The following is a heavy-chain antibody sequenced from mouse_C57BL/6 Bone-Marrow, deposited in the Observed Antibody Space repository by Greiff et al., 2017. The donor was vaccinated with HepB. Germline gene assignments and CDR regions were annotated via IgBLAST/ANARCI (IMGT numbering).Heavy chain of an antibody. J-gene: IGHJ1*03. V-gene: IGHV1-55*01. CDR2: IYPGSGST. Sequence: QVQLKQPGAELVKPGASVKMSCKASGYTFTSYWITWVKQRPGQGLEWIGDIYPGSGSTNYNEKFKSKATLTLDTSSSTAYMQLSSLTSEDSAVYYCARRYYGSSWYFDVWGTGTTVTVSS. CDR1: GYTFTSYW. CDR3: ARRYYGSSWYFDV. D-gene: IGHD1-1*01.